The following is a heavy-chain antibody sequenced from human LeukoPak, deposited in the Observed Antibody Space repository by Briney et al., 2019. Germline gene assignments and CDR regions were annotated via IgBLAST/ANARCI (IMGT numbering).Heavy chain of an antibody. CDR3: ARDRGIVVLGY. CDR1: GFTVSSNY. D-gene: IGHD3-22*01. J-gene: IGHJ4*02. Sequence: PGGSLRLSCAASGFTVSSNYMSWVRQAPGKGLEWVSVIYSGGSTYYADSVKGRFTISRDNSKNTLYLQMNSLRAEDTAVYYCARDRGIVVLGYWGQGTLVTVSS. V-gene: IGHV3-66*01. CDR2: IYSGGST.